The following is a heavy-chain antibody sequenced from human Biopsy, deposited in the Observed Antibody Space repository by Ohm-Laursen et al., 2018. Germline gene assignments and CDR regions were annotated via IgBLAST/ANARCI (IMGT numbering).Heavy chain of an antibody. V-gene: IGHV3-21*01. J-gene: IGHJ6*02. CDR2: ISETSSHI. Sequence: SLRLSCTASGFSVSRYDMNWVRQAPGKGLEWISYISETSSHIYDADSVRGRFTVARDIAKNLLYLQLNSLRVEDTAVYYCARDSSRRAREGGMDVWGQGTTVTVSS. D-gene: IGHD6-6*01. CDR1: GFSVSRYD. CDR3: ARDSSRRAREGGMDV.